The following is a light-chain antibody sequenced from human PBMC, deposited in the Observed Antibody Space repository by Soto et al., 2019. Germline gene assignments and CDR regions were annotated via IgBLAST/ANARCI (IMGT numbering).Light chain of an antibody. V-gene: IGKV3-11*01. CDR3: QQRSDWPPIT. CDR2: DAS. Sequence: EIVLTHSPGTLSFSPLERATLSFSASQSVGRRYLAWYQQKPGQAPRLLIYDASNRATGIPARFSGSGSGTDFTLTISSLEPEDFAVYYCQQRSDWPPITFGQGTRLEIK. CDR1: QSVGRRY. J-gene: IGKJ5*01.